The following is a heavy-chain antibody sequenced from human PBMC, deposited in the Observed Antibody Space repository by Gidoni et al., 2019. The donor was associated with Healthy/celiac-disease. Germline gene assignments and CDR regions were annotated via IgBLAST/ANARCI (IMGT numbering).Heavy chain of an antibody. D-gene: IGHD3-22*01. CDR1: GFTFSSYS. J-gene: IGHJ4*02. CDR2: ISSSSSYI. V-gene: IGHV3-21*01. CDR3: ARDSPHYYDSSGYHLPFDY. Sequence: EVQLVESGGGLVKPGGSLRLSCAASGFTFSSYSMNWVRQAPGKGLEWVSSISSSSSYIYYADSVKGRFTISRDNAKNSLYLQMNSLRAEDTAVYYCARDSPHYYDSSGYHLPFDYWGQGTLVTVSS.